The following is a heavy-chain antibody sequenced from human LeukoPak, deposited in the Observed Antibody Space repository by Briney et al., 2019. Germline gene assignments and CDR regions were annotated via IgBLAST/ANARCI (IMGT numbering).Heavy chain of an antibody. Sequence: GGSLRLSCAASGFTFSSYSMNWVRQAPGKGLEWVSYISSSGSTIYYADSVKGRFTISRDNAKNSLYLQMNSLRAEDTAVYYCASWALVLGAKGAFDIWGQGTMVTVSS. CDR1: GFTFSSYS. CDR2: ISSSGSTI. D-gene: IGHD3-16*01. V-gene: IGHV3-48*04. J-gene: IGHJ3*02. CDR3: ASWALVLGAKGAFDI.